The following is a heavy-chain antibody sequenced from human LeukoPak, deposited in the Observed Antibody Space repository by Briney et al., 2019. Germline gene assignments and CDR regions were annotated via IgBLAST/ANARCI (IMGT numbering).Heavy chain of an antibody. Sequence: GGSLRLSCAASGFTFSRYSMNWVRQAQGKGLEWVSSISISSNYKYYPDSLKGRFTISRDNAKNSLYLQMNSLRAEDTAVYYCARETAMVTGGFDYWGQGTLVTVSS. V-gene: IGHV3-21*01. CDR2: ISISSNYK. J-gene: IGHJ4*02. CDR1: GFTFSRYS. D-gene: IGHD5-18*01. CDR3: ARETAMVTGGFDY.